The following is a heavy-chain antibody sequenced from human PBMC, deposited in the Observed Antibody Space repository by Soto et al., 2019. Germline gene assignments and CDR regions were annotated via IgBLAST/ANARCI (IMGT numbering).Heavy chain of an antibody. CDR1: VVSISNYY. CDR3: ARDGIAVRNYYGLEV. Sequence: SETLSLTCTVSVVSISNYYWSWIRQPAGKGVEWIGRIYTSGSTNYNPSLKSRVTMSVDTSKNQFSLKLRSVTAAETAVYYCARDGIAVRNYYGLEVWGQGTTVIVSS. V-gene: IGHV4-4*07. CDR2: IYTSGST. J-gene: IGHJ6*01. D-gene: IGHD6-6*01.